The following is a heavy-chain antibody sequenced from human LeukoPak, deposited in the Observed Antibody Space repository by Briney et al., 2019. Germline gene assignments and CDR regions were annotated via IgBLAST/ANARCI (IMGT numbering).Heavy chain of an antibody. V-gene: IGHV3-33*01. Sequence: PGGSLRLSCAASGFTFSSYGMHWVRQAPGKGLEWVAVIWYDGSNKLYADSVKGRFTVSRDNSKNTLYLQMNSLKVEDTAVYYCARDYSLWWLTNWGQGTLVTVSS. CDR3: ARDYSLWWLTN. CDR1: GFTFSSYG. D-gene: IGHD2-21*01. J-gene: IGHJ4*02. CDR2: IWYDGSNK.